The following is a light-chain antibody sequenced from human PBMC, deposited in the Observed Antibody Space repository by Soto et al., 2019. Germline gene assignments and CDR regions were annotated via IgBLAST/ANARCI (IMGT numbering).Light chain of an antibody. CDR3: QVWDSSSDPPV. V-gene: IGLV3-21*04. Sequence: SYELTQPPSVSVAPGKTARITCGGNNIGSKSVHWYQQKPGQAPVLVIYYDSDRPSGIPERFSGSNSGNTATLTISRVEAGDEADYYCQVWDSSSDPPVFGRGTKLTVL. J-gene: IGLJ2*01. CDR2: YDS. CDR1: NIGSKS.